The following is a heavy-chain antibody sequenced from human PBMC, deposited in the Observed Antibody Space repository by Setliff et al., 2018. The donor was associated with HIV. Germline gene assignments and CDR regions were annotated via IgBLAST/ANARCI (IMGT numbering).Heavy chain of an antibody. CDR1: GYTFTNYG. CDR2: ISAYNGNT. V-gene: IGHV1-18*01. D-gene: IGHD3-22*01. J-gene: IGHJ4*02. CDR3: ARFGDYDDSSGYITDY. Sequence: ASVKVSCKASGYTFTNYGISWVRQAPGQGLEWMGWISAYNGNTNYAQKLQGRVTLTTDTSTSTAYMELRSLRSDDTAVYYCARFGDYDDSSGYITDYWCQGTLVTVSS.